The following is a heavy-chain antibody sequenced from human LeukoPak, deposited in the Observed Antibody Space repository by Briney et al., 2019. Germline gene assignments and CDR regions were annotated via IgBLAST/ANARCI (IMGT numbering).Heavy chain of an antibody. J-gene: IGHJ5*02. D-gene: IGHD2/OR15-2a*01. CDR2: IYTTGKT. CDR1: LDSISSFY. CDR3: ARDDSTRGPGTFDP. Sequence: PSETLSLTCNVSLDSISSFYWSWIRQSAGAGLEWIGRIYTTGKTDYNPSLKGRVTVSVDTSRNQVSLKLRSVTAADTAVYYCARDDSTRGPGTFDPWGQGTLVTVSS. V-gene: IGHV4-4*07.